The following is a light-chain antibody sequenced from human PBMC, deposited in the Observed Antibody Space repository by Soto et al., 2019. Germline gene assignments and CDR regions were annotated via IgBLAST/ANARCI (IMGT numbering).Light chain of an antibody. J-gene: IGKJ1*01. V-gene: IGKV3-15*01. CDR2: GAS. CDR3: QQYNNWPPT. CDR1: QSVGSN. Sequence: EIVMTQSPAILSVSPGERATLSCWASQSVGSNLAWYQQKPGQAPRLLIYGASTRATGIPARFSGSGSGTEFTLTISSLQSEDFAVYYCQQYNNWPPTFGQGTKVDIK.